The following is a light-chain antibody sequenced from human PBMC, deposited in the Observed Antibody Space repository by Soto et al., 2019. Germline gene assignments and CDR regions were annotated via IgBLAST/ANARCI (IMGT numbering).Light chain of an antibody. J-gene: IGKJ1*01. CDR3: QQYWT. CDR1: QSISSW. CDR2: KAS. V-gene: IGKV1-5*03. Sequence: DVKMSQSPSTLSASIGDRVTITCRASQSISSWLAWYQQKPGKAPKLLIYKASSLESGVPSRFSGSGSGTEFTLTISSLQPDDFATYYCQQYWTFAQGTKVAIK.